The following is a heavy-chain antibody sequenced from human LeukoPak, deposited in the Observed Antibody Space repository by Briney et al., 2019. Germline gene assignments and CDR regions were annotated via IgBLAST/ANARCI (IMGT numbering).Heavy chain of an antibody. CDR3: ARVFARSGEISGSYYYY. CDR2: IIPILGIA. D-gene: IGHD1-26*01. CDR1: GGTFSSYT. J-gene: IGHJ4*02. V-gene: IGHV1-69*02. Sequence: RASVKASCKASGGTFSSYTISWVRQAPGQGLEWMGRIIPILGIANYAQKFQGRVTITADKSTSIAYMELSSLRSEDTAVYYCARVFARSGEISGSYYYYWGQGTLVTVSS.